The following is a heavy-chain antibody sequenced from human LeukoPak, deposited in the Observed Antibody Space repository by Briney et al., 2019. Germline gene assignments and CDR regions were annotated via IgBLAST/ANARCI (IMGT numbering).Heavy chain of an antibody. V-gene: IGHV4-59*02. D-gene: IGHD6-13*01. CDR1: GGSVSDYY. CDR3: ARVTGYMTEDYFDY. J-gene: IGHJ4*02. Sequence: SETLSLTCTVSGGSVSDYYWSWIRQSPGKGLERIGYIYYTGSTSYNPSLKSRVTISVDTSKNQFSLRLSSVTAADTAVYYCARVTGYMTEDYFDYWGQGTLITVSS. CDR2: IYYTGST.